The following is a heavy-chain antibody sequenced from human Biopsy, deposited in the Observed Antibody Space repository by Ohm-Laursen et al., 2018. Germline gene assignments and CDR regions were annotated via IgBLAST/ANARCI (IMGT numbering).Heavy chain of an antibody. CDR1: GGTSANYA. CDR3: ARDALGGGSYRFFY. Sequence: SVKVSCKVSGGTSANYAISWVRQAPGQGLEWMGGIIPIFGTANYAQKFQGRVTITADESTSTAYMEVSSLRSDDTAVYYCARDALGGGSYRFFYWGQGSLVTVSS. V-gene: IGHV1-69*13. J-gene: IGHJ4*02. CDR2: IIPIFGTA. D-gene: IGHD1-26*01.